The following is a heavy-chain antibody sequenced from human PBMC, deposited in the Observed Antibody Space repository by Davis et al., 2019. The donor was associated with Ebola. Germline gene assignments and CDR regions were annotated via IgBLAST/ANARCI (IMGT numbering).Heavy chain of an antibody. D-gene: IGHD3-3*01. Sequence: PGGSLRLSCAASGFNFQDYAMHWVRQAPGKGLEWVSGIHWNSGRIGYAGSVKGRFTISRDNGKNSLYLQMNSLRPEDTALYYCAKSRFLFYFYGMDVWGQGTTVTVAS. CDR1: GFNFQDYA. CDR2: IHWNSGRI. J-gene: IGHJ6*02. CDR3: AKSRFLFYFYGMDV. V-gene: IGHV3-9*01.